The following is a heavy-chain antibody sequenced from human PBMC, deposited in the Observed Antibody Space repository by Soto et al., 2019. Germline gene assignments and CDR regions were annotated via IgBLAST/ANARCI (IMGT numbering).Heavy chain of an antibody. CDR1: GGTFSTSS. Sequence: QVQLVQSGAEVKKPGSSMKVSCKASGGTFSTSSINWVRQAPGQRPEWMGNILPIFGTADYAQKFQDRVTITADKSTNTAYMELRSLFSEDTAVYYCARGHEYGGNSDAFETWGQGTVVTVSS. CDR3: ARGHEYGGNSDAFET. V-gene: IGHV1-69*14. D-gene: IGHD4-17*01. J-gene: IGHJ3*02. CDR2: ILPIFGTA.